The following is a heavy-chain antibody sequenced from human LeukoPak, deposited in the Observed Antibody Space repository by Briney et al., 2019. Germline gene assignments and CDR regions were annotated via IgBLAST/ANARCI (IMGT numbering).Heavy chain of an antibody. CDR3: ARVSAIPGLGYFDY. V-gene: IGHV4-39*01. D-gene: IGHD1-14*01. J-gene: IGHJ4*02. CDR1: GGSISSSSYY. CDR2: IYYSGST. Sequence: SETLSLTCTVSGGSISSSSYYWGWIRQPPGKGLEWIGSIYYSGSTYYNPSLKSRVTISVDTSKNQFSLKLSSVTAADTAVYYCARVSAIPGLGYFDYWGQGTLVTVSS.